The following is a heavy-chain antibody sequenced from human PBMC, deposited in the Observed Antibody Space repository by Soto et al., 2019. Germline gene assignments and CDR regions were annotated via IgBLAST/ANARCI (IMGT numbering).Heavy chain of an antibody. CDR1: GFTFSSYG. J-gene: IGHJ3*02. V-gene: IGHV3-33*01. CDR3: ARTYSSGWYIGAFDI. CDR2: IWYDGSNK. D-gene: IGHD6-19*01. Sequence: PGGSLRLSCAASGFTFSSYGMHWVRQAPGKGLEWVAVIWYDGSNKYYADSVKGRFTISRDNSKNTLYLQMNSLRAEDTAVYYCARTYSSGWYIGAFDIRGQGTMVTVSS.